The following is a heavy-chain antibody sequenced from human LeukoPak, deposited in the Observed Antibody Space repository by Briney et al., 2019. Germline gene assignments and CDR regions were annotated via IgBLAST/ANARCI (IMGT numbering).Heavy chain of an antibody. V-gene: IGHV3-23*01. CDR3: AKEEGYSSGWYPGYYFDY. J-gene: IGHJ4*02. D-gene: IGHD6-19*01. CDR2: ISGSGGST. CDR1: GFTFDDYA. Sequence: GGSLRLSCAASGFTFDDYAMHWVRQAPGKGLEWVSAISGSGGSTYYADSVKGRFTISRDNSKNTLYLQMNSLRAEDTAVYYCAKEEGYSSGWYPGYYFDYWGQGTLVTVSS.